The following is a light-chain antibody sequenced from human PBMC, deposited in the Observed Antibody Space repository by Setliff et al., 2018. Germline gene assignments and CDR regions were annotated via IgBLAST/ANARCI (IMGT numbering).Light chain of an antibody. V-gene: IGLV2-14*03. CDR1: SSDVGSYDL. J-gene: IGLJ1*01. Sequence: QSVLTQPAAVSGSPGQSITTACSGTSSDVGSYDLVSWYQQHPGKAPKLIIYAVSDRPSGVPNRFSGSKSGNTASLTISGLQTEDEADYYCNAYTSATTYVFGTGTKVTVL. CDR3: NAYTSATTYV. CDR2: AVS.